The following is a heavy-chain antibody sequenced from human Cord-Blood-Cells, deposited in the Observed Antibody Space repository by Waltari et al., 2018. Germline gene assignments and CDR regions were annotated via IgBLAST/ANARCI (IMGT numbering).Heavy chain of an antibody. CDR2: IYYSGST. V-gene: IGHV4-59*01. Sequence: QVQLQESGPGLVKPSETLSLTCTVSGGSISSYYWSWIRQPPGKGLEWIGYIYYSGSTNYNPSLKSRVTISVDTSKNQFSLKRSSVTAADTAVYYCARDMAGTLYAFDIWGQGTMVTVSS. D-gene: IGHD6-19*01. CDR3: ARDMAGTLYAFDI. CDR1: GGSISSYY. J-gene: IGHJ3*02.